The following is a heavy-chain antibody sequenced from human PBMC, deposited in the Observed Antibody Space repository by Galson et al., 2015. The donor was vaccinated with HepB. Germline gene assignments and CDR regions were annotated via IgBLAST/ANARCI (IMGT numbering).Heavy chain of an antibody. J-gene: IGHJ4*02. V-gene: IGHV1-2*06. CDR3: AKHWGGSGSPSTFDY. Sequence: SVKVSCKASGYTFTGYYMHWVRQAPGQGLEWMGRISPNSGGTNYAQKFQGRVTMTRDTSISTAFMELSRLRSDDTAVYYCAKHWGGSGSPSTFDYWGQGTLVTVSS. CDR2: ISPNSGGT. CDR1: GYTFTGYY. D-gene: IGHD1-26*01.